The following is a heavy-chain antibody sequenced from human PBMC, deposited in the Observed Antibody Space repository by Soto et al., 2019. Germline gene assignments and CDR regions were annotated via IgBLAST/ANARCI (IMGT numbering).Heavy chain of an antibody. CDR3: ARQSDSNYDDWFDP. CDR2: IYYSGNT. CDR1: GGSISSGGYY. Sequence: SSETLSLTCTVSGGSISSGGYYWSWIRQHPGKGLEWIGYIYYSGNTYYNPSLKSRIIISADTSKKQFSLKLSSVTAADTAVYYCARQSDSNYDDWFDPWGQGTLVTVSS. J-gene: IGHJ5*02. D-gene: IGHD4-4*01. V-gene: IGHV4-31*03.